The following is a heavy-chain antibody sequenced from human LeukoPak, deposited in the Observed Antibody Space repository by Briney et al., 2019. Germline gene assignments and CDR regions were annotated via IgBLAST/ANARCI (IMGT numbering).Heavy chain of an antibody. V-gene: IGHV4-59*08. CDR2: IYYGGRA. CDR1: GGSVGSYY. J-gene: IGHJ4*02. CDR3: ARHGSSYSFDY. Sequence: SVTLSLSCTVSGGSVGSYYLSWIRQSPGKGLEWIGYIYYGGRANYNPSLKSRATISIDRYKNQFSLKLRSLTAADTAVYYCARHGSSYSFDYWGQGTLVTVSS. D-gene: IGHD6-13*01.